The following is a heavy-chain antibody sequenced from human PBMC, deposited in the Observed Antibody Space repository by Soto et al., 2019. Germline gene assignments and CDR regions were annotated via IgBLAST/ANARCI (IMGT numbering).Heavy chain of an antibody. D-gene: IGHD5-12*01. CDR2: ISKDGDKK. J-gene: IGHJ4*02. CDR3: EREWSVANPAY. Sequence: GGSLRLSCAASGFTFSNYSMHWVRQAPGKGLEWVAVISKDGDKKYYADSVKGRFTISRDNSKNTLYLQMNSLRPEDTAVHYCEREWSVANPAYWGQGTQVTVSS. CDR1: GFTFSNYS. V-gene: IGHV3-30-3*01.